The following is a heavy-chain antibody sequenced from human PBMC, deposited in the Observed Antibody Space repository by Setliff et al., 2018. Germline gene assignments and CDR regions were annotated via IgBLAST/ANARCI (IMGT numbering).Heavy chain of an antibody. J-gene: IGHJ4*02. V-gene: IGHV1-46*01. CDR1: GYTFTNYY. CDR3: ARESGGDYNFNFDY. CDR2: IKPSGGST. Sequence: GASVKVSCKASGYTFTNYYMHWVRQAPGQGLEWMGIIKPSGGSTNYAQKFQGRVTMTRDPSTSTVYMELSSXRSEDTAVYYCARESGGDYNFNFDYWGQGTLVTVSS. D-gene: IGHD3-3*01.